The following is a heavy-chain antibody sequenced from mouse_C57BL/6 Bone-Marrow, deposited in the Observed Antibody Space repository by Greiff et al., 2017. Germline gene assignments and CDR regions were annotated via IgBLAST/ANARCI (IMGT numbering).Heavy chain of an antibody. CDR2: ISSGGSYT. V-gene: IGHV5-6*01. J-gene: IGHJ2*01. CDR1: GFTFSSYG. Sequence: VQLKESGGDLVKPGGSLKLSCAASGFTFSSYGMSWVRQTPDKRLEWVATISSGGSYTYYPDSVKGRFPISRDNAKNTLYLQMSSLKSEDTAMYYCARQGRYYFDYWGQGTTLTVSS. CDR3: ARQGRYYFDY.